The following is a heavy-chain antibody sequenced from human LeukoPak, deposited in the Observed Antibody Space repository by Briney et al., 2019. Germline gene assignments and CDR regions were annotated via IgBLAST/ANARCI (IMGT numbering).Heavy chain of an antibody. CDR2: LRGNGDA. D-gene: IGHD3-16*01. CDR1: GFTFSSYA. Sequence: GGSLRLSCAASGFTFSSYAMSWVRETPARGLEWVSRLRGNGDAFYADSVKGRFTLSRDESRNTVYLQLNKLRVEDTAIYYCAKASWVSTADAVLWGQGTVVTVSS. CDR3: AKASWVSTADAVL. V-gene: IGHV3-23*01. J-gene: IGHJ4*02.